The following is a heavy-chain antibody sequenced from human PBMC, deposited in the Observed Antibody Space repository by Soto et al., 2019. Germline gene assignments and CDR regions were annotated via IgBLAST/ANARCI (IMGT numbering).Heavy chain of an antibody. Sequence: ASVKVSCKASGYTFTSYDINWVRQATGQGLEWMGWMNPNSGNTGYAQKFQGRVTMTRNTSISTAYMELSSLRSEDTAVYYCAGPDATGAYYYVRAVWAQGTTVPVS. J-gene: IGHJ6*02. CDR2: MNPNSGNT. V-gene: IGHV1-8*01. CDR3: AGPDATGAYYYVRAV. CDR1: GYTFTSYD. D-gene: IGHD2-15*01.